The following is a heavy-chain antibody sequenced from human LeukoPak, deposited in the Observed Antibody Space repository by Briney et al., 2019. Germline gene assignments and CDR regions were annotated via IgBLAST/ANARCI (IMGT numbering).Heavy chain of an antibody. CDR3: ARQRVLNYHFDY. J-gene: IGHJ4*02. V-gene: IGHV4-4*09. CDR2: IYTSGST. CDR1: GGSISSYY. Sequence: ETSETLSLTCTVSGGSISSYYRSWIRQPPGKGLEWIGYIYTSGSTNYNPSLKSRVTISVDTSKNQISLKLSSVTAADTAVYYCARQRVLNYHFDYWGQGTLVTVSS. D-gene: IGHD6-13*01.